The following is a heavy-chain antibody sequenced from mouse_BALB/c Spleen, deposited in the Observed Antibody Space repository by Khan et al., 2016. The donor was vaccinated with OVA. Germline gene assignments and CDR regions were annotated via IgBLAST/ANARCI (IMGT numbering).Heavy chain of an antibody. CDR1: GFTFSTYG. V-gene: IGHV5-6*01. D-gene: IGHD1-1*01. CDR3: TRLAYYYDNEGLAY. Sequence: EVELVESGGDLVKPGGSLKLSCAASGFTFSTYGMSWVRQAPDKRLEWVATVSTGGSYTYYPDSVKGRFTISRDNAKNTLYLQMSGLRSEDTAMFYCTRLAYYYDNEGLAYWGQGTLVTVSA. J-gene: IGHJ3*01. CDR2: VSTGGSYT.